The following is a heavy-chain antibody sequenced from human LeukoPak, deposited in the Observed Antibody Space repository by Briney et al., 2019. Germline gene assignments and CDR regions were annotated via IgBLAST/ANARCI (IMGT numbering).Heavy chain of an antibody. CDR3: ARDTSRVGATGFDY. V-gene: IGHV4-59*01. D-gene: IGHD1-26*01. CDR2: IYYSGST. Sequence: SETLSLTCTVSGGSISSYYWSWIRQPPGKGLEWIGYIYYSGSTNYNPSLKSRVTISVDTSKNQFSLKLSSVTAADTAVYYCARDTSRVGATGFDYWGQGTLVPVSS. CDR1: GGSISSYY. J-gene: IGHJ4*02.